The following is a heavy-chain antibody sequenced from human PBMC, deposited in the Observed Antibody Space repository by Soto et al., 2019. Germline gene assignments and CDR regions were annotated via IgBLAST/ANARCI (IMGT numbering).Heavy chain of an antibody. CDR3: ARGGRDIVVVPAAIARPNYYYYGMDV. V-gene: IGHV4-34*01. CDR2: INHSGST. Sequence: SETLSLTCAVYGGSFSCYDWSWIRQPPGKGLEWIGEINHSGSTNYNPSLKSRVTISVDTSKNQFSLKLSSVTAADTAVYYCARGGRDIVVVPAAIARPNYYYYGMDVWGQGTTVTVSS. CDR1: GGSFSCYD. J-gene: IGHJ6*02. D-gene: IGHD2-2*02.